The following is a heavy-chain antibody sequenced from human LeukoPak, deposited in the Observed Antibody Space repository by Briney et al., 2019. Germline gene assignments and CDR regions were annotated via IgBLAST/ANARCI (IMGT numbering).Heavy chain of an antibody. J-gene: IGHJ4*02. CDR1: GYTFTGCY. Sequence: ASVKVSCKASGYTFTGCYMHWVRQAPGQGLEWMGWINPNSGGTNYAQKFQGRVTMTRDTSISTAYMELSRLRSDDTAVYYCARVLTGIQLWLHGYWGQGTLVTVSS. V-gene: IGHV1-2*02. CDR2: INPNSGGT. D-gene: IGHD5-18*01. CDR3: ARVLTGIQLWLHGY.